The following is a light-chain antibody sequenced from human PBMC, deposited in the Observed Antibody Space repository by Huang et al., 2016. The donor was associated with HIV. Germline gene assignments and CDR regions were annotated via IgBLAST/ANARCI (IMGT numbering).Light chain of an antibody. V-gene: IGKV3-20*01. CDR3: QLYGNSSFT. J-gene: IGKJ4*01. CDR1: QRVNSYY. CDR2: GAS. Sequence: EIVLTQSPDTLSLSPGERATFSCWASQRVNSYYLAWYQQRPGQAPRLLIYGASSRATGIPHRFSGSGSGTDFTLTISRLEPEDSAVYYCQLYGNSSFTFGGGTKVGIK.